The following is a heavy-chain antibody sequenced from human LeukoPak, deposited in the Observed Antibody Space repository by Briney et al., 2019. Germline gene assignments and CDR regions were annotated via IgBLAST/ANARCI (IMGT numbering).Heavy chain of an antibody. Sequence: GGSLRLSCAASGFTFDDYGMSWVRQAPGKGLEWVSGINWNGGSTGYADSVKGRFTISRDNAKNSLYLQMNSLRAEDTALYYCARDRPFSGKRGIDYWGQGTLVTVSS. CDR1: GFTFDDYG. D-gene: IGHD1-26*01. CDR3: ARDRPFSGKRGIDY. V-gene: IGHV3-20*04. J-gene: IGHJ4*02. CDR2: INWNGGST.